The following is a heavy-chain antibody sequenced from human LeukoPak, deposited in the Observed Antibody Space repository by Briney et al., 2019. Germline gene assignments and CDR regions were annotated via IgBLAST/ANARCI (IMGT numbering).Heavy chain of an antibody. V-gene: IGHV4-38-2*02. J-gene: IGHJ2*01. CDR2: IYHSGST. CDR3: ARDSTVQLWSSYWYFDL. D-gene: IGHD5-18*01. Sequence: SETLSLTCAVSGYSISSGHYWGWIRQPPGKGLEWIGHIYHSGSTYYNPSLKRRVTISVDTSKNQFSLKLSSVTAADTAVYYCARDSTVQLWSSYWYFDLWGRGTLVTVSS. CDR1: GYSISSGHY.